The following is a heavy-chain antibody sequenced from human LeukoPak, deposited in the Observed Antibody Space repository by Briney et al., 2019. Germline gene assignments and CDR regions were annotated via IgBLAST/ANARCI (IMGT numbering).Heavy chain of an antibody. CDR3: ARKSGYARDY. V-gene: IGHV4-34*01. J-gene: IGHJ4*02. CDR2: INHSGSTT. CDR1: GESFSGYY. D-gene: IGHD5-12*01. Sequence: SETLSLTCAVYGESFSGYYWNWIRQPPGKGLEWIGEINHSGSTTNHNPTLKSRVTMSVDTSKNQFSLKMTSVTAADTAVYYCARKSGYARDYWGQGTLVTVSS.